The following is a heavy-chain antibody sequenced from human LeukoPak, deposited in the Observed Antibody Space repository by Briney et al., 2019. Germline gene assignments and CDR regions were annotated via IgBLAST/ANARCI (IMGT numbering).Heavy chain of an antibody. CDR1: GFTFSSYG. Sequence: GRSLRLSCAASGFTFSSYGMHWVRQAPGKGLEWVAVISYDGSNKYYADSVKGRSTISRDNSKNTLYLQMNSLRAEDTAVYHCAKGGYSSSWTFDYWGQGTLVTVSS. D-gene: IGHD6-6*01. J-gene: IGHJ4*02. V-gene: IGHV3-30*18. CDR3: AKGGYSSSWTFDY. CDR2: ISYDGSNK.